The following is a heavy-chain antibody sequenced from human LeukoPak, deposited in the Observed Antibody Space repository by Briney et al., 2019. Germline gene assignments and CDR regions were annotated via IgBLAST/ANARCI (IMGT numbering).Heavy chain of an antibody. CDR1: GGCISSGSYY. D-gene: IGHD1-26*01. V-gene: IGHV4-61*02. J-gene: IGHJ3*02. CDR3: ARDRWELLGYDAFDI. CDR2: IYTSGST. Sequence: SQTLSLTCTVSGGCISSGSYYWSWIRQPAGKGLEWIGRIYTSGSTNYNPSLKSRVTISVDTSKNQFSLKLSSVTAADTAVYYCARDRWELLGYDAFDIWGQGTMVTVSS.